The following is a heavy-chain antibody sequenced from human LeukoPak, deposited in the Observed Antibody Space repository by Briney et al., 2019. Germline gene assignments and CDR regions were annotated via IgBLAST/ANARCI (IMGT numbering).Heavy chain of an antibody. CDR2: ISGRGGST. V-gene: IGHV3-23*01. D-gene: IGHD2-15*01. Sequence: GGSLGLSCAASGFTFSSYAMSWVRQAPGKGLEWVSAISGRGGSTYYADSVKGRFTISRDNSKNTLYLQMNSLRAEDTAVYYCAKGTPSYCSGGSCYSDYFDYWGQGTLVTVSS. CDR1: GFTFSSYA. J-gene: IGHJ4*02. CDR3: AKGTPSYCSGGSCYSDYFDY.